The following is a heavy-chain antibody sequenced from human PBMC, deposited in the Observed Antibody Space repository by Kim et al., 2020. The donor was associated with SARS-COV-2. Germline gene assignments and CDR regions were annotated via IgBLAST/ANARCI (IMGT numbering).Heavy chain of an antibody. Sequence: YIASVKGRFTISRDSSDNTLYLQMNSLRAEDTAVYYCAKDGKAPAVDYFDYWGQGTPVTVSS. V-gene: IGHV3-23*01. J-gene: IGHJ4*02. CDR3: AKDGKAPAVDYFDY. D-gene: IGHD6-25*01.